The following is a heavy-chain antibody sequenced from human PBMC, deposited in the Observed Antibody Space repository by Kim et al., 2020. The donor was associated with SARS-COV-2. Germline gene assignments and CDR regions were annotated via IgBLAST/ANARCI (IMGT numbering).Heavy chain of an antibody. CDR2: FYPGHSDS. CDR3: ATSSKEVGGTHGDSYNV. CDR1: KYRFTSQL. D-gene: IGHD1-26*01. Sequence: GESLKISCQGSKYRFTSQLIGWVRQMPGKGLEWMGVFYPGHSDSTLRPSFEGQVTMSGDNSISTAYLRWTSLQPSDTAMYYCATSSKEVGGTHGDSYNVWGQGTMVTVSS. J-gene: IGHJ3*01. V-gene: IGHV5-51*01.